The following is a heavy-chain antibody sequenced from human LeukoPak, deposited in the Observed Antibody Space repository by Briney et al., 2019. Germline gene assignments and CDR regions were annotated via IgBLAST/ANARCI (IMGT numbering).Heavy chain of an antibody. D-gene: IGHD3-10*01. V-gene: IGHV3-23*01. CDR2: ISGSGGST. CDR3: AKEYHYGSGNFYFDY. CDR1: GFTFSSYV. Sequence: PGRSLRLSCAASGFTFSSYVMSWVRQTPGKGLEWVSGISGSGGSTYYADPVKGRFTISRDNSKNTLYLQMNSLRAEDTAVYYCAKEYHYGSGNFYFDYWGQGTLVTVSS. J-gene: IGHJ4*02.